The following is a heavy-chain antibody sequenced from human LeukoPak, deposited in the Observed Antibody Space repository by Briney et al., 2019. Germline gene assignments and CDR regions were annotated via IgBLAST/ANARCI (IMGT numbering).Heavy chain of an antibody. Sequence: SGGSLRLSCAASGFTFSRYVMSWVRQAPGKGLEWVSGISDSGAEIHYAESVKGRFTISRDTSKNTLYLQMSSLRVEDTAVYYCAKAYPTARGVNFDYWGQGTLVTVSS. J-gene: IGHJ4*02. CDR1: GFTFSRYV. CDR3: AKAYPTARGVNFDY. D-gene: IGHD3-10*01. V-gene: IGHV3-23*01. CDR2: ISDSGAEI.